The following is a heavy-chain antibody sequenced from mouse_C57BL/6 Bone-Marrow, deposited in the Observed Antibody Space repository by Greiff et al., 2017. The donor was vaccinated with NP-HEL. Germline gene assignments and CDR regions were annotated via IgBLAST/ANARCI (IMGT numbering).Heavy chain of an antibody. V-gene: IGHV14-4*01. Sequence: EVQLQQSGAELVRPGASVKLSCTASGFNITDDYMHWVKQRPEQGLEWIGWIDPENGDTEYAPKFQGKATITADTSSNTAYLQLSSLTSEDTAVYYCTTPLYYGSSYFDYWGQGTTLTVSS. D-gene: IGHD1-1*01. CDR1: GFNITDDY. CDR3: TTPLYYGSSYFDY. CDR2: IDPENGDT. J-gene: IGHJ2*01.